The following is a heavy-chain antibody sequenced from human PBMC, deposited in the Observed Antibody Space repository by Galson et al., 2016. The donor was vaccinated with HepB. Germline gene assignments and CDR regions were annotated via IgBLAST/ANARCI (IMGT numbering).Heavy chain of an antibody. V-gene: IGHV3-30-3*01. CDR3: VRAREGDFDL. J-gene: IGHJ4*02. CDR2: ISYDGVNT. D-gene: IGHD3-16*01. CDR1: GFTFKNFA. Sequence: SLRLSCAASGFTFKNFAIHWVRLAPGKGLEWVSIISYDGVNTDYAHSVKGRFTLSRDNSKSTLYLQMNSLTLEDTATYFCVRAREGDFDLWGQGTLVTVSS.